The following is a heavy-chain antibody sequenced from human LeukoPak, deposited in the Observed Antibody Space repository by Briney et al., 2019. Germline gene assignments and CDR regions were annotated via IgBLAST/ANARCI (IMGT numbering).Heavy chain of an antibody. J-gene: IGHJ4*02. Sequence: ASVKVSCKASGYTFTGYYMHWVRQAPGQGLAWMGWINPNSGGTNYAQKFQGRVTMTRDTSISTAYMELSRLRSDDTAVYYCAREHCSGGSCYSFDYWGQGTLVTVSS. D-gene: IGHD2-15*01. CDR1: GYTFTGYY. CDR2: INPNSGGT. V-gene: IGHV1-2*02. CDR3: AREHCSGGSCYSFDY.